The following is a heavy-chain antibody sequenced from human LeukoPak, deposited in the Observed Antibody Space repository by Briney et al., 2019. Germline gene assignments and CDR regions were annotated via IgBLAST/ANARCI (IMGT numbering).Heavy chain of an antibody. CDR1: GGSFSGYY. Sequence: PSETLSLTCAVYGGSFSGYYWSWIRQPPGKGLEWIGEINHSGSTNYNPSLKSRVTISVDTSKNQFSLKLSSVTAADTAVYYCARAPWRIVARAAFDIWGQGTMVTVSS. V-gene: IGHV4-34*01. CDR2: INHSGST. CDR3: ARAPWRIVARAAFDI. J-gene: IGHJ3*02. D-gene: IGHD2-15*01.